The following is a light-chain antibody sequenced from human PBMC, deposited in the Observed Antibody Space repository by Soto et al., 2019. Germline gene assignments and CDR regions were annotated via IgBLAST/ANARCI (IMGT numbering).Light chain of an antibody. J-gene: IGKJ1*01. V-gene: IGKV3-15*01. CDR1: QSVRSN. Sequence: EIVLTQSQGTLSLSPGERATLSCSASQSVRSNFLAWYQQKPGQSPRLLIYGASSRATGVPVRFSGSGSGVAFTLTISGLQSEDFAVYHCQQYNQWPGTFGQGTKVDIK. CDR3: QQYNQWPGT. CDR2: GAS.